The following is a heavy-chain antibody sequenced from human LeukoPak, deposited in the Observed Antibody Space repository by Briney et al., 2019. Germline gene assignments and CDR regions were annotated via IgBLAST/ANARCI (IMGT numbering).Heavy chain of an antibody. CDR2: IYTSGRT. J-gene: IGHJ2*01. D-gene: IGHD3-10*01. Sequence: AETLSLTCTVSGGSISSYYWSWIRQPAGKGLEWIGRIYTSGRTNYNPSLKSRVTMSVDTPKNQFSLKLSSVTAADTAVYYCARDRPLPMVRGVISWYFDLWGRGTLVTVSS. V-gene: IGHV4-4*07. CDR3: ARDRPLPMVRGVISWYFDL. CDR1: GGSISSYY.